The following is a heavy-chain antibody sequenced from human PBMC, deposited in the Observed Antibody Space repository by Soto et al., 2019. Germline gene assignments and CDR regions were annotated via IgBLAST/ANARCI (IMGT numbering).Heavy chain of an antibody. V-gene: IGHV3-23*01. J-gene: IGHJ4*02. D-gene: IGHD1-26*01. CDR2: ISGSGGST. CDR3: AKVLGAPPPPYYFDY. Sequence: EVQLLESGGGLVQPGGSLRLSCAASGFTFSSYAMNWVRQAPGKGLEWVSAISGSGGSTYYADSVKGRFTISRDNSKNTLDLISHSLGAEDTAVYYCAKVLGAPPPPYYFDYWGQGTLVTVSS. CDR1: GFTFSSYA.